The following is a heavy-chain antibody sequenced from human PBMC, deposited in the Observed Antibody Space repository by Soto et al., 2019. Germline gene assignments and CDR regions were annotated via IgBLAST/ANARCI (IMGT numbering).Heavy chain of an antibody. J-gene: IGHJ6*02. CDR3: ASLPPRDSSSWYIPDYYGMDV. CDR1: GSTITGYH. V-gene: IGHV1-2*02. CDR2: INPNSGGT. Sequence: APVNEAWTTAGSTITGYHVRWLRQDPRQGLEWMGWINPNSGGTNYAQKFQGRVTMTRDTSISTAYMELSRLRSDDTAVYYCASLPPRDSSSWYIPDYYGMDVWGQGTTVTVSS. D-gene: IGHD6-13*01.